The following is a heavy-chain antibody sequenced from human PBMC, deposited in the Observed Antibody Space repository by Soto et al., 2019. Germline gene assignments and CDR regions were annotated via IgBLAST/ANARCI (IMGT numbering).Heavy chain of an antibody. V-gene: IGHV4-59*01. Sequence: SETLSLTCTVSGGSISSYYWSWIRQPPGKGLEWIGYIYYSGSTNYNPSLKSRVTISVDTSKNQFSLKLSSVTAADTAVYYCARELGVVINPGYYYYYYMDVWGKGTTVTVSS. CDR2: IYYSGST. CDR1: GGSISSYY. D-gene: IGHD3-3*01. J-gene: IGHJ6*03. CDR3: ARELGVVINPGYYYYYYMDV.